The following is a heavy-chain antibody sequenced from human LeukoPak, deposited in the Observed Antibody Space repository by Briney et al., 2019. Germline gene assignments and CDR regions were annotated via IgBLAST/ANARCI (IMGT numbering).Heavy chain of an antibody. V-gene: IGHV1-69*05. CDR3: SVYNYDSSGYYYFKYFQH. Sequence: ASVKVSCKASGGTFSSYAISWVRQAPGQRLEWMGGIIPIFGTANYAQKFQGRVTITTDESTSTAYMELSSLRSEDTAVYYCSVYNYDSSGYYYFKYFQHWGQGTLVTVSS. D-gene: IGHD3-22*01. CDR2: IIPIFGTA. J-gene: IGHJ1*01. CDR1: GGTFSSYA.